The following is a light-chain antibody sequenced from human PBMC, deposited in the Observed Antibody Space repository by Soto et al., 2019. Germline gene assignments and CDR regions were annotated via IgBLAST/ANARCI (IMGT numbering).Light chain of an antibody. V-gene: IGLV1-40*01. CDR3: AAWDNSFSGSLV. J-gene: IGLJ1*01. Sequence: QSVLTQPPSVSGAPGQRVTISCTGSSANIGAAYNVDWYQQLPGTAPKLLIYGNNNRPSGVPARFSGSKSGTSASLAIAGLQAEDEGDYYCAAWDNSFSGSLVFGTGTKVTVL. CDR1: SANIGAAYN. CDR2: GNN.